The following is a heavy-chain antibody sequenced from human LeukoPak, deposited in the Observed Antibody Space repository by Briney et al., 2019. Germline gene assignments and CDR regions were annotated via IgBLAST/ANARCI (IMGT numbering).Heavy chain of an antibody. D-gene: IGHD3-10*01. CDR2: IIPILGIA. V-gene: IGHV1-69*04. CDR3: ARGMVRGVLDY. Sequence: GASVKVSCKASGGTFSSYAISWVRQAPGQGLEWMGRIIPILGIANYAQKFQGRVTITADKSTSTAYMELSSLRSEDTAVYYCARGMVRGVLDYWGQGTLVTVSS. J-gene: IGHJ4*02. CDR1: GGTFSSYA.